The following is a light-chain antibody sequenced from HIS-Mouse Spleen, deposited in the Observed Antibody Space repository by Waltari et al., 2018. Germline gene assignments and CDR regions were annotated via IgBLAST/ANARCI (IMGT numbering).Light chain of an antibody. Sequence: DIQLTQSPSFLSASVGDRVTITCRASQVISSYLAWYQQKPGKAPKLLIYAASTLQSGVPSRFSGSGSGTEFTLTISSLQPEDFATYYCQQLNSYPQETFGGGTKVEIK. CDR3: QQLNSYPQET. V-gene: IGKV1-9*01. CDR1: QVISSY. J-gene: IGKJ4*01. CDR2: AAS.